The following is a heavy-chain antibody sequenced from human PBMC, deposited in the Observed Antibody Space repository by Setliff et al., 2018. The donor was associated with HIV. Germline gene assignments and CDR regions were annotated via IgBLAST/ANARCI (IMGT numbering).Heavy chain of an antibody. J-gene: IGHJ4*02. CDR3: GRLSDTAMASFDS. CDR1: GASVNSDISY. CDR2: IYKSGST. Sequence: KPSETLSLTCSVSGASVNSDISYWSWIRQPAGKGLEWIGYIYKSGSTNYKASLKNRATISADTSKNQFSLKLRSVTAADTAVYYCGRLSDTAMASFDSWGQGTLVTVSS. D-gene: IGHD5-18*01. V-gene: IGHV4-61*01.